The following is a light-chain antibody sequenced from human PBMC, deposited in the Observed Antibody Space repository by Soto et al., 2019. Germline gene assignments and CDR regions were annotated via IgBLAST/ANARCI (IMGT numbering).Light chain of an antibody. CDR1: QSISTF. CDR2: AAS. J-gene: IGKJ5*01. Sequence: IQLTQSPSSLYASVGDRVTITCRASQSISTFLNWYQQKPGTAPKVLIFAASSLRSGVPSRFSGSGSETDFTLTISSLQPEDFATYYCQQTYSMPVTFGQGTRLEIK. CDR3: QQTYSMPVT. V-gene: IGKV1-39*01.